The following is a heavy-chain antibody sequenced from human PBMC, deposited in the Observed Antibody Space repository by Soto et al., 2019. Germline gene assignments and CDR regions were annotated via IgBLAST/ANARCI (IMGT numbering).Heavy chain of an antibody. CDR1: GGSISSYY. V-gene: IGHV4-59*01. CDR2: IYYSGST. J-gene: IGHJ3*02. D-gene: IGHD2-21*02. CDR3: ASDLAYCGGDCYNSGAFDI. Sequence: TSETLSLTRTVSGGSISSYYWSWIRQPPGKGLEWIGYIYYSGSTNYNPSLKSRVTISVDTSKNQFSLKLSSVTAADTAVYYCASDLAYCGGDCYNSGAFDIWGQGTMVTVSS.